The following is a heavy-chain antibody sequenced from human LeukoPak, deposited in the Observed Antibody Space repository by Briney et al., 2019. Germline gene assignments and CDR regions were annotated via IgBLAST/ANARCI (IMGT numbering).Heavy chain of an antibody. CDR3: AKDRVCTNGVCYFDY. CDR1: GFTFSIYG. Sequence: GGSLRLSCAASGFTFSIYGMSWVRQAPGKGLEWVSAIRGSGGSTYYADSVKGRFTISRDNSKNTLFLQMNSLRAEDTAVYYCAKDRVCTNGVCYFDYWGQGTLVTVSS. J-gene: IGHJ4*02. D-gene: IGHD2-8*01. CDR2: IRGSGGST. V-gene: IGHV3-23*01.